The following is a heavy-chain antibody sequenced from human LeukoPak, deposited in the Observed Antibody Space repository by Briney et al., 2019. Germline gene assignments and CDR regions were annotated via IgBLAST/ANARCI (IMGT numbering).Heavy chain of an antibody. CDR2: IYTSGST. CDR3: ARDRITMVRGVIITDGAFDI. V-gene: IGHV4-4*07. CDR1: GGSISSYY. J-gene: IGHJ3*02. D-gene: IGHD3-10*01. Sequence: SETLSLTCTVSGGSISSYYWSWIRQPAGKGLEWIGRIYTSGSTNYNPSLKSRVTMSVDTSKNQFSLKLSSVTAADTAVYYCARDRITMVRGVIITDGAFDIWGQGTMVTVSS.